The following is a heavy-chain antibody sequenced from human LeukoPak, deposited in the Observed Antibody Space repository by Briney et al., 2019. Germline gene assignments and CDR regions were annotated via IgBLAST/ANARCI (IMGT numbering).Heavy chain of an antibody. CDR3: AKDRVIATGIGEFDY. CDR1: GFTLSSYA. J-gene: IGHJ4*02. V-gene: IGHV3-23*01. Sequence: PGGSLRLSCAGSGFTLSSYAMSWVRQAPGKGLEWVSAISGSGDTTYYAGSVKGRFTISRDSSRNTLYLHMNSLRAEDTAVYDCAKDRVIATGIGEFDYWGQGTLVTVSS. CDR2: ISGSGDTT. D-gene: IGHD6-13*01.